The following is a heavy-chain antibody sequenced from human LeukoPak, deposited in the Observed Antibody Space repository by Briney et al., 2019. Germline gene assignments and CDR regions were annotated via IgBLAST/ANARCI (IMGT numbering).Heavy chain of an antibody. CDR1: GGSFSGYY. CDR2: INHSGST. D-gene: IGHD5-12*01. CDR3: ARVSRGGGYGWGWRRPNYYYYGMDV. J-gene: IGHJ6*02. V-gene: IGHV4-34*01. Sequence: SETLSLTCAVYGGSFSGYYWSWIRQPPGKGLEWIGEINHSGSTNYNPSLKSRVTISVDTSKNQFSLKLSSVTAADTAVYYCARVSRGGGYGWGWRRPNYYYYGMDVWGQGTTVTVSS.